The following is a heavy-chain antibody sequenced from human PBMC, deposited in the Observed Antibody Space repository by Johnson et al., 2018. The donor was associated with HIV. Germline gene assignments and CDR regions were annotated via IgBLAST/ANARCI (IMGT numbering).Heavy chain of an antibody. CDR3: ARVGANFDAFDI. CDR1: GFTFSSYD. J-gene: IGHJ3*02. Sequence: VQLVESGGGLVQPGGSLRLSCAASGFTFSSYDMHWVRQATGKGLEWVSAIGTAGDTYYPGSVTGRFTISRDNAKNSLFLQMNSLRAEDTAVYYCARVGANFDAFDIWGQGTMVTVSS. D-gene: IGHD4/OR15-4a*01. V-gene: IGHV3-13*01. CDR2: IGTAGDT.